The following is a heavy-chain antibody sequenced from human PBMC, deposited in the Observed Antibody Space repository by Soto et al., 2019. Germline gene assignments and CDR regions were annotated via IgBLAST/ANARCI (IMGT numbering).Heavy chain of an antibody. J-gene: IGHJ6*02. CDR1: GFTFSSYG. CDR2: ISYDGSNK. Sequence: QVQLVESGGGVVQPGRSLRLSCAASGFTFSSYGMHWVRQAPGKGLEWVAVISYDGSNKYYADSVKGRFTISRDNSTNTLYLQMNSLRAEDTAVDYCAKGSASSVWPPSSIISSSDYAMDVWGQGTTVTVSS. V-gene: IGHV3-30*18. D-gene: IGHD6-19*01. CDR3: AKGSASSVWPPSSIISSSDYAMDV.